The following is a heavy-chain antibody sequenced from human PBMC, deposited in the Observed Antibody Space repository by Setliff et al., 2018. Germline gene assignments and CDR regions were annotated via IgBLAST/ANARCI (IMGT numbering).Heavy chain of an antibody. D-gene: IGHD2-2*01. CDR1: GFTFSNFW. V-gene: IGHV3-7*03. CDR2: INQDGSEK. CDR3: ARVVTSAFDI. J-gene: IGHJ3*02. Sequence: GSLRLSCVGSGFTFSNFWMAWVRQAPGKGLEWVANINQDGSEKSHVDSVKGRFSISRDNAKNSLYLQMSSLRAEDTAVFYCARVVTSAFDIWGQGTMVTVSS.